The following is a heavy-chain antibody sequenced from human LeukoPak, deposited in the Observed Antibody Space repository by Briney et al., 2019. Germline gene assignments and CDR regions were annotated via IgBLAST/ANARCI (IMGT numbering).Heavy chain of an antibody. D-gene: IGHD6-19*01. Sequence: GGSLRLSCAASGFTVSSNYMSWVRQAPGKGLEWVSVIYSGGSTYYADSVKGRFTISRDNSKNTLYLQMNSLRAEDTAVYYCARGFRYSSGWYHFDYWGQGTLVTVSS. CDR3: ARGFRYSSGWYHFDY. CDR2: IYSGGST. V-gene: IGHV3-53*01. CDR1: GFTVSSNY. J-gene: IGHJ4*02.